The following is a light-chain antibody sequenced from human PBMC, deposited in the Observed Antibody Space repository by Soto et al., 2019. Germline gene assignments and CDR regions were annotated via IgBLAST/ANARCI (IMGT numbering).Light chain of an antibody. CDR3: QQYNIYPLT. CDR2: AAS. V-gene: IGKV1D-16*01. Sequence: DVQMTQSPSSLSASVGDRVTITCRASQDINSYLAWYQQKPGNAPKSLIYAASSLQTGVPSRFSCSESWTDFTLTINTLEPEDSTTYYCQQYNIYPLTFGGGTKVEIK. J-gene: IGKJ4*01. CDR1: QDINSY.